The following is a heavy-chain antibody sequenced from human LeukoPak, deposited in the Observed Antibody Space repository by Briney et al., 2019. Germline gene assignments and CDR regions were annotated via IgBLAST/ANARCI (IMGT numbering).Heavy chain of an antibody. D-gene: IGHD3-10*01. Sequence: SETQSLTCTVSGGPISLHYWRWLRKPAGKGLEWLARICTSGSNNYNPSLKSRVTMSVDTSKNQCSLKLSSVTAADTAVYYCASYYGSGGRAFDIWGQGTMVTVSS. CDR3: ASYYGSGGRAFDI. CDR2: ICTSGSN. V-gene: IGHV4-4*07. J-gene: IGHJ3*02. CDR1: GGPISLHY.